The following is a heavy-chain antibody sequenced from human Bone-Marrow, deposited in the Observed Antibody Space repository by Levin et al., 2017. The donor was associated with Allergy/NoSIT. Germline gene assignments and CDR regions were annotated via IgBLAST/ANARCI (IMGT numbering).Heavy chain of an antibody. D-gene: IGHD2/OR15-2a*01. CDR3: ARDFSAEVGY. CDR1: GYTFTDYY. CDR2: IYPNSGDT. V-gene: IGHV1-2*02. J-gene: IGHJ4*02. Sequence: ASVKVSCKASGYTFTDYYMHWVRQAPGQGLEWMGWIYPNSGDTKYAQKFQGRFTMTRDTSTSTVYMDLSRLTSDDTAVYYCARDFSAEVGYWGQGTLVTVSS.